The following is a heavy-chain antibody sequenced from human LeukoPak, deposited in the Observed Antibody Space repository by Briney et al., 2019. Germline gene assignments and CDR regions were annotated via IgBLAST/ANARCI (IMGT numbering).Heavy chain of an antibody. CDR2: ISISSNYI. V-gene: IGHV3-21*01. Sequence: GGSLRLSCAASGFTFSRYSMNWVRQAPGKGLEWVSSISISSNYIYYTDSVKGRFTISRDNAKSSLYLQMNSLRAEDTAVYYCAELGITMIGGVWGKGATVTISS. D-gene: IGHD3-10*02. J-gene: IGHJ6*03. CDR3: AELGITMIGGV. CDR1: GFTFSRYS.